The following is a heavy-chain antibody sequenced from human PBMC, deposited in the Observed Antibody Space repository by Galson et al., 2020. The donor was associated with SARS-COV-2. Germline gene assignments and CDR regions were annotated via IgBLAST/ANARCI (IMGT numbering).Heavy chain of an antibody. CDR2: IKKDGSEK. CDR3: ARETYYDFLSDAYSDAFDI. J-gene: IGHJ3*02. Sequence: GESLKISCVASRFTFASYYMSWVRQAPGKGLEWVASIKKDGSEKWYVDSVKGRFTISRDNAKNSLYLQINSLRAEDTAVYYCARETYYDFLSDAYSDAFDIWGQGTMVTVSS. D-gene: IGHD3-3*01. V-gene: IGHV3-7*03. CDR1: RFTFASYY.